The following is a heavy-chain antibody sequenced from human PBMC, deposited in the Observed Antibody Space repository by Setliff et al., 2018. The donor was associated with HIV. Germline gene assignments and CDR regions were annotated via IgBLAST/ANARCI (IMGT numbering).Heavy chain of an antibody. J-gene: IGHJ4*02. V-gene: IGHV4-59*11. CDR3: ARAISAAGIAPFDF. Sequence: ETLSLTCTVSGGTISSHYWSWIRQPPGKGLEWIGSVFHSGSTYYNPSLKSRVTISVDTSKNQFSLNLNSVTAADTAVYYCARAISAAGIAPFDFWGQGTLVTVSS. CDR1: GGTISSHY. D-gene: IGHD6-13*01. CDR2: VFHSGST.